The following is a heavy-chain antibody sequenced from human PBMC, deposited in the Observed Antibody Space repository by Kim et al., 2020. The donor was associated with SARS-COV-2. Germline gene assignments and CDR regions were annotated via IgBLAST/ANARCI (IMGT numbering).Heavy chain of an antibody. CDR2: IYPGNSDT. D-gene: IGHD1-26*01. CDR1: GYNFPTYW. V-gene: IGHV5-51*01. Sequence: GESLKISCETSGYNFPTYWIGWVRQLPGKGLEWMGIIYPGNSDTRYSPAFRGQITLSTDNSINTAYLQWRSLRTSDTAIYYCARLEPSGTDYSSGYWYFDLWGHGTLVTVSS. CDR3: ARLEPSGTDYSSGYWYFDL. J-gene: IGHJ2*01.